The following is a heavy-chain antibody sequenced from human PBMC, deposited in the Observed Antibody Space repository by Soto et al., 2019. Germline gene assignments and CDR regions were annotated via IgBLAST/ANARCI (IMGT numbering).Heavy chain of an antibody. J-gene: IGHJ2*01. V-gene: IGHV1-18*01. Sequence: ASVKVSCKASGYTFTSYGISWVRRAPGQGLEWRGGIIAYSGTANYAQKLQGRVTITADESTSTAYMELSSLRSEDTAVYYCASPTNEYSGSFNWYFDLWGCGTLVTVSS. CDR2: IIAYSGTA. CDR1: GYTFTSYG. D-gene: IGHD1-26*01. CDR3: ASPTNEYSGSFNWYFDL.